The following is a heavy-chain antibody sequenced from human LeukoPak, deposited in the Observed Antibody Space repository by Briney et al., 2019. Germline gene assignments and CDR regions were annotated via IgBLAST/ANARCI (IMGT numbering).Heavy chain of an antibody. Sequence: SETLSLSCTVSGGSISSSRYYWGWIRQPPGKGLEWLGSFYDSGSTYYTPSLKSQITISADTSNNQFSLKLRSVTAADTAVYYCAVYGSASENYFDYWGQGTLVTVSS. CDR3: AVYGSASENYFDY. J-gene: IGHJ4*02. V-gene: IGHV4-39*01. CDR2: FYDSGST. D-gene: IGHD3-10*01. CDR1: GGSISSSRYY.